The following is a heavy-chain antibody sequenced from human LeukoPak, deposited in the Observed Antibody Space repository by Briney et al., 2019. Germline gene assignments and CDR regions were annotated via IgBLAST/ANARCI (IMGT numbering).Heavy chain of an antibody. CDR3: ARTVCSSTSCHYNWFDP. D-gene: IGHD2-2*01. CDR1: GDTFSSYA. CDR2: IIPILGIA. V-gene: IGHV1-69*04. Sequence: ASVKVSCKASGDTFSSYAISWVRQAPGQGLEWMGRIIPILGIANYAQKFQGRVTITADKSTSTAYMELSSLRSEDTAVYYCARTVCSSTSCHYNWFDPWGQGTLVTVSS. J-gene: IGHJ5*02.